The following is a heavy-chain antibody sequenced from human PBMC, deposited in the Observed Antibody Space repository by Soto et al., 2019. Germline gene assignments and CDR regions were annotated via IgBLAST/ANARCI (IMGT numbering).Heavy chain of an antibody. CDR3: EKYHGRRPGCAY. J-gene: IGHJ4*02. V-gene: IGHV3-23*01. CDR1: GFTFSSYA. Sequence: PGGSLRLSCAASGFTFSSYAMSWVRQAPGKGLEWVSAISGSGGSTYYADSVKGRFTISRDNSKKTLYLQMNSLRAEDTAVYYCEKYHGRRPGCAYGGQGLLFTV. CDR2: ISGSGGST. D-gene: IGHD1-26*01.